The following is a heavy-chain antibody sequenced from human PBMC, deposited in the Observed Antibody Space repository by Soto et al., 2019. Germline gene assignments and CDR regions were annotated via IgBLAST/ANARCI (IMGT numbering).Heavy chain of an antibody. CDR3: ARGSGTDFWSGPDAFDI. V-gene: IGHV3-7*01. CDR2: IKQDGSEK. J-gene: IGHJ3*02. Sequence: PGGSLRLSCAASGFTFSSDRMSWVRQAPGKGLEWVANIKQDGSEKYYVDSVKGRFTISRDNAKNSLYLQMNSLSAEDTAVYYGARGSGTDFWSGPDAFDIWGQGTMVTVSS. D-gene: IGHD3-3*01. CDR1: GFTFSSDR.